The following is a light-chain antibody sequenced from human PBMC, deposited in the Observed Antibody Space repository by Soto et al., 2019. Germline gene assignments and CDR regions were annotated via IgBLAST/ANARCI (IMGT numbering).Light chain of an antibody. CDR2: DND. CDR1: STNVGNNY. V-gene: IGLV1-51*01. CDR3: GAWDSSLSAQYV. J-gene: IGLJ1*01. Sequence: QSVLTQPPSVSAAAGQKVIISCSGSSTNVGNNYVSWYQQVPGTVPKLLIYDNDKRPSGIPDRFSGSTSATSATLVITGLQTGDEADYYCGAWDSSLSAQYVFGTGTKVTVL.